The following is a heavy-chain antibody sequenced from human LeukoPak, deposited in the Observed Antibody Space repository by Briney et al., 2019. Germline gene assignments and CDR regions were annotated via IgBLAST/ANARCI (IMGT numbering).Heavy chain of an antibody. CDR3: ARARRSSSSEFFDY. D-gene: IGHD6-6*01. Sequence: GGSLRLSCAASGFTFSSYSMNWVRQAPGKGLEWVANIKQDGSEKYYVDSVKGRFTISRDNAKNSLYLQMNSLRAEDTAVYYCARARRSSSSEFFDYWGQGTLVTVSS. J-gene: IGHJ4*02. CDR2: IKQDGSEK. V-gene: IGHV3-7*01. CDR1: GFTFSSYS.